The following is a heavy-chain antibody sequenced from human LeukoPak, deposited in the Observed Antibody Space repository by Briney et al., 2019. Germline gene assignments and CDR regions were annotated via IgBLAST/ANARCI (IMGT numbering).Heavy chain of an antibody. J-gene: IGHJ5*02. D-gene: IGHD5-12*01. CDR2: IRSTGDT. CDR3: ARDAGNSGYGCDL. Sequence: GGSLRLSCAASGFIFSQYSINWVRQAPGKGLEWVSHIRSTGDTFYAASVKGRFTISRDNARNSLYLQMSSLRAEDTAMYYCARDAGNSGYGCDLWGQGTLVTVSS. V-gene: IGHV3-48*01. CDR1: GFIFSQYS.